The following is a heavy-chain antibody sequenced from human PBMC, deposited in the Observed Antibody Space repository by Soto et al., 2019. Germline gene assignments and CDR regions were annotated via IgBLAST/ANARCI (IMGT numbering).Heavy chain of an antibody. CDR1: GFTFSSYA. D-gene: IGHD2-8*01. Sequence: GGSLRLSCAASGFTFSSYAMSWVRQAPGKGLEWVSAISGSGGSTYYADSVKGRFTISRDNSKNTLYLQMNSLRAEDTAVYYCAKEAVLMVYAKGLTNWFAPWGKGTLVTVSP. CDR3: AKEAVLMVYAKGLTNWFAP. J-gene: IGHJ5*02. V-gene: IGHV3-23*01. CDR2: ISGSGGST.